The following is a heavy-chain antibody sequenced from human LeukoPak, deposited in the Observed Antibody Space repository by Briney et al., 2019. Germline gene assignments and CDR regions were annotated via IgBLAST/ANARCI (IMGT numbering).Heavy chain of an antibody. CDR3: ARPRDSSGWSFAFDI. V-gene: IGHV1-46*01. J-gene: IGHJ3*02. CDR2: INPRGGST. Sequence: ASVKVSCKASGYTXTSYYMHWVRQAPGQGLEWMGIINPRGGSTSYAQKFQGRVTMTRDTSTSTVYMELSSLRSEDTAVYYCARPRDSSGWSFAFDIWGQGTMVTVSS. D-gene: IGHD6-19*01. CDR1: GYTXTSYY.